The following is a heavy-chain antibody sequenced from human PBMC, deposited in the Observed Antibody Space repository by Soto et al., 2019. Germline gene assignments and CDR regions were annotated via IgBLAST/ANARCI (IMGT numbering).Heavy chain of an antibody. CDR3: ARIPYDNSGTIFDY. V-gene: IGHV3-53*01. CDR1: GITVSSYY. CDR2: IYAGTIT. D-gene: IGHD3-22*01. Sequence: GGSLRLSCAVSGITVSSYYMSWVRQAAGKGLEWVSVIYAGTITYYADSVKGRFTIYRDNSKNTLNLEMNSLRVEDTAVYYCARIPYDNSGTIFDYWGQGTLVTAPQ. J-gene: IGHJ4*02.